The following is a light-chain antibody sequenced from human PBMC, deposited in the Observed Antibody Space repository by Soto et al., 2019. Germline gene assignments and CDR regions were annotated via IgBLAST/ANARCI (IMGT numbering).Light chain of an antibody. CDR2: GNS. J-gene: IGLJ2*01. Sequence: QLVLTQPPSVSGAPGQRVTISCTGSSSNIGAGYDVHWYQQHPGTAPKLLIYGNSNRPSGVPDRFSGSKSGTSASLAITGLQAEDEADYYCQSYDSSLSGWGVFGGGTKLTVL. CDR3: QSYDSSLSGWGV. CDR1: SSNIGAGYD. V-gene: IGLV1-40*01.